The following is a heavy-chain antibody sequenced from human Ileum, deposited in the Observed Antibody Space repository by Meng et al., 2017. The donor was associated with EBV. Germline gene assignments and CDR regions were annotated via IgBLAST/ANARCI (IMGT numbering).Heavy chain of an antibody. CDR3: AGDPHSGSPH. CDR2: MSYSGST. J-gene: IGHJ4*02. V-gene: IGHV4-61*01. D-gene: IGHD1-26*01. CDR1: CGSVSSAHSF. Sequence: QVQLHESCPGSVNPSDTLSLTCTVSCGSVSSAHSFWAWIRQPPGKGLEWIGYMSYSGSTNYSPPLESRVTISVDTSKNQFSLKLSSVTAADTAVYYCAGDPHSGSPHWGQGTLVTVSS.